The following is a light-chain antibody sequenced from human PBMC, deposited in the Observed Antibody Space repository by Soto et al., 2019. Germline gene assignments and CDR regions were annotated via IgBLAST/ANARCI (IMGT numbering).Light chain of an antibody. CDR2: GAS. J-gene: IGKJ3*01. CDR1: QSVSSNN. CDR3: QQYGRSSFT. Sequence: EIVLTQSPGTLSLSPGERATLSCRASQSVSSNNLAWYQQRPGQAPRVVIYGASTRATGIPARFSGSGSGTDFTLTISRLEPEDFAVYYWQQYGRSSFTFGPGTKVDIK. V-gene: IGKV3-20*01.